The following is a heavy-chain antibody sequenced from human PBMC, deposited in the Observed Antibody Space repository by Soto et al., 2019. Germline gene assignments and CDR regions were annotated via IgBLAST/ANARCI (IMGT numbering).Heavy chain of an antibody. D-gene: IGHD5-12*01. CDR1: GFMFSHYW. CDR2: IKEDGGET. J-gene: IGHJ3*02. Sequence: EVQLVESGGGLVQPGGSLRLSCAASGFMFSHYWMTWIRQAPGKGLQWVAKIKEDGGETYYVDSVKGRFTISRDNAKNSLYLQMDRLRDEDTAVYYCARDPEYSAFDIWGQGTMVIVSS. CDR3: ARDPEYSAFDI. V-gene: IGHV3-7*01.